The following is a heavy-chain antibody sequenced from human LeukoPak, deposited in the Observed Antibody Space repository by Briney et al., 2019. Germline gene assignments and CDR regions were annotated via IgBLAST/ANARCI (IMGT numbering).Heavy chain of an antibody. D-gene: IGHD4-17*01. V-gene: IGHV1-69*13. CDR3: ARDPPEVPVTTVTTEDY. CDR1: GGTFISYA. CDR2: IIPIFGTA. Sequence: ASVKVSCKASGGTFISYAISWVRQAPGQGLEWMGGIIPIFGTANYAQKFQGRVTITADESTSTAYMELSSLRSEDTAVYYCARDPPEVPVTTVTTEDYWGQGTLVTVSS. J-gene: IGHJ4*02.